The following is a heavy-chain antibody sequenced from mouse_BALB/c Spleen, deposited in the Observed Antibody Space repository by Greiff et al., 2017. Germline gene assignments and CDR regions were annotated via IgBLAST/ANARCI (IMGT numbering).Heavy chain of an antibody. J-gene: IGHJ4*01. Sequence: EVQRVESGGGLVQPGGSLKLSCAASGFTFSSYGMSWVRQTPDKRLELVATINSNGGSTYYPDSVKGRFTISRDNAKNTLYLQMSSLKSEDTAMYYCAREEVRRRNYAMDYWGQGTSVTVSS. CDR1: GFTFSSYG. V-gene: IGHV5-6-3*01. D-gene: IGHD2-14*01. CDR3: AREEVRRRNYAMDY. CDR2: INSNGGST.